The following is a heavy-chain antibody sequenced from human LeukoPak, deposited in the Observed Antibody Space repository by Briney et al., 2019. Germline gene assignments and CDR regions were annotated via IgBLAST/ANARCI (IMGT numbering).Heavy chain of an antibody. V-gene: IGHV3-13*01. CDR3: ARDRRDAYNYYYYGMDV. J-gene: IGHJ6*02. CDR2: IDTSGDT. D-gene: IGHD1-1*01. Sequence: GGSLRLSCAASGFTLSRYDMLWVRQATGKGLEWVSGIDTSGDTYYPDSVKGRFTISREDTKNYLYLQMNSLRAGDTAVYYCARDRRDAYNYYYYGMDVWGQGTTVTVSS. CDR1: GFTLSRYD.